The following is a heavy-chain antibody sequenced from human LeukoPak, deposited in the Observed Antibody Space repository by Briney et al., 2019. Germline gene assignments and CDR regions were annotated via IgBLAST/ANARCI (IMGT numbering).Heavy chain of an antibody. CDR3: AKEKNSYSSSSGQGY. J-gene: IGHJ4*02. Sequence: PGGSLRLSCAASGFTFSSYGMHWVLQAPGKGLEWVAFIRYDGSNKYYADSVKGRLTISRDNSKNTLYLQMTSLRGDDTAVYYCAKEKNSYSSSSGQGYWGQGTLVTVSS. D-gene: IGHD6-6*01. CDR1: GFTFSSYG. V-gene: IGHV3-30*02. CDR2: IRYDGSNK.